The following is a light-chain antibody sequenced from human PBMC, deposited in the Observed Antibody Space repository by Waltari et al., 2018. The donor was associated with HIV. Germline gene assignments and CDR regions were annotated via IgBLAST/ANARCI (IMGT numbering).Light chain of an antibody. CDR3: QQYNKWPWT. Sequence: EVVMTQSPATLSVSPGERATLSCRASQNIANNLTWNQQKTGQPPRLLIFGASTRATGIPARFSGSGSGTEFTLTISSLQSEDFAVYYCQQYNKWPWTFGQGTRVEIK. CDR2: GAS. J-gene: IGKJ1*01. V-gene: IGKV3-15*01. CDR1: QNIANN.